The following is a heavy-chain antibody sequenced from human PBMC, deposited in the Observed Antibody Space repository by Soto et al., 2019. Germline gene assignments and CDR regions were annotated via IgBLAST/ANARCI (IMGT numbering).Heavy chain of an antibody. J-gene: IGHJ4*02. V-gene: IGHV5-51*01. CDR1: GYNFISYW. CDR2: IYPGDSDA. D-gene: IGHD3-10*01. CDR3: ARQAYFGSGTYYSDY. Sequence: PGESLKISCKDSGYNFISYWIAWVRQMPGKGLEWMGIIYPGDSDATYSPSFEGQVTFSVDKSITTAYLQWISLKASDTAMYYCARQAYFGSGTYYSDYWGQGTQVTVSS.